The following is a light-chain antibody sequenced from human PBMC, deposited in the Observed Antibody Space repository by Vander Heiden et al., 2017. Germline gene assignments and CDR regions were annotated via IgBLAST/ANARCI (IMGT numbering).Light chain of an antibody. J-gene: IGKJ1*01. V-gene: IGKV3-20*01. CDR3: QQYGSSPRT. CDR1: QIVSSSY. Sequence: EIVLTQSPGTLSLSPGERATLSGRASQIVSSSYLAWYQQKPGQAPRLLIYGASSRATGIPDRFSGSGSGTDFTLTISRLEPEDIAVYYCQQYGSSPRTFGPGTKVEIK. CDR2: GAS.